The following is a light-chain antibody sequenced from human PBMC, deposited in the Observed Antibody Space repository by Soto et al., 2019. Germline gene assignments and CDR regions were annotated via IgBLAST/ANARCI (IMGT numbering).Light chain of an antibody. Sequence: DIQMTQSPSTMSASVGDRVTITCRASQSISSWLAWYQQKPGKAPKLLIYDASSLESGVPSRLSGSESGTDFHLTISSLQPDDFATYDCQQYNSYSYTFGQGTKLEIK. V-gene: IGKV1-5*01. CDR3: QQYNSYSYT. CDR2: DAS. CDR1: QSISSW. J-gene: IGKJ2*01.